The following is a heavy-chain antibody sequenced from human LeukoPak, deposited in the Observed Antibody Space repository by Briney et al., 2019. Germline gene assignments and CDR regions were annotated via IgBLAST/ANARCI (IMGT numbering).Heavy chain of an antibody. D-gene: IGHD3-22*01. J-gene: IGHJ3*02. CDR3: ARDHEYYDSSGYPWGGNAFDI. V-gene: IGHV4-59*11. Sequence: PSETLSLTCTVSGGSISSHYWSWIRQPPGKGLEWIGYIYYSGSTNYNPSLKSRVTILVDTSKNQFSLKLSSVTAADTAVYYCARDHEYYDSSGYPWGGNAFDIWGQGTMVTVSS. CDR2: IYYSGST. CDR1: GGSISSHY.